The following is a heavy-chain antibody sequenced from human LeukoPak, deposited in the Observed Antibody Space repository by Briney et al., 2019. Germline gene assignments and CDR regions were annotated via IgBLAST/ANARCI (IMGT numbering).Heavy chain of an antibody. V-gene: IGHV3-7*01. Sequence: PGGSLRLSCAASGFTFSIYWMTWVRQAPGKGLEWVANIKQDGSDKSYVDSVKGRFTISRDNAKNSLYLQMNSLRAEDTAVYYCARDRVWGKGTTVTVSS. CDR2: IKQDGSDK. J-gene: IGHJ6*04. CDR3: ARDRV. CDR1: GFTFSIYW.